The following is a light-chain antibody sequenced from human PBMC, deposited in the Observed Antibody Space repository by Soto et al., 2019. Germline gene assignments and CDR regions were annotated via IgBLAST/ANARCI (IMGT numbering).Light chain of an antibody. CDR3: AAWDGSLKGYV. CDR2: SND. Sequence: QSVLTQPPSASGTPGQRVTISCSGSSSNIGSNSVNWYQQLPGTAPKLLIYSNDRRPSGVPDRFSGSKSGTSASLAISGLQAEDEADYYCAAWDGSLKGYVFGAGTKLTVL. CDR1: SSNIGSNS. V-gene: IGLV1-44*01. J-gene: IGLJ1*01.